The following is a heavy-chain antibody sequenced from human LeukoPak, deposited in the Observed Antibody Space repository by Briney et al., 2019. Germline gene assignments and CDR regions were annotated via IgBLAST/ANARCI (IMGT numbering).Heavy chain of an antibody. Sequence: GGSLRLSCAASGFTFSSYGMHWVRQAPGKGLEWVAFIRYDGSNKYYADSVKGRFTISRDNSKNTLYLQMNSLRAEDTAVYYCARDLIAVAPGDYWGQGTLVTVSS. CDR1: GFTFSSYG. CDR3: ARDLIAVAPGDY. D-gene: IGHD6-19*01. J-gene: IGHJ4*02. CDR2: IRYDGSNK. V-gene: IGHV3-30*02.